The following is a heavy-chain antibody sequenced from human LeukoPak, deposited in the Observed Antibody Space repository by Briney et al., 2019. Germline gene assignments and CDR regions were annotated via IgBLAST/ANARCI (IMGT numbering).Heavy chain of an antibody. CDR1: GFTFSSYG. V-gene: IGHV4-59*12. D-gene: IGHD1-26*01. CDR2: IYYSGST. CDR3: ARVSRSGSYFGAFEI. Sequence: PGGSLRLSCAASGFTFSSYGMSWVRQAPGKGLEWIGNIYYSGSTYYNPSLTSRVTISVDTSKNQFSLKLSSVTAADTAVYYCARVSRSGSYFGAFEIWGQGTMVTVSS. J-gene: IGHJ3*02.